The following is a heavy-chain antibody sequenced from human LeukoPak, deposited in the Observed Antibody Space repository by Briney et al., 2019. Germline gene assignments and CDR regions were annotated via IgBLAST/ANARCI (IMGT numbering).Heavy chain of an antibody. Sequence: AGSLTLTCAASGFTFNNYALSWVRQGPGKGLEWVSSISSRGDTTHSADSVKGRLTLSRDSSKNKLYLQMNSQRDDGTAIYYCAKRRSKNAPTIFYWGRGTVDTVSS. D-gene: IGHD1-1*01. CDR3: AKRRSKNAPTIFY. V-gene: IGHV3-23*01. CDR2: ISSRGDTT. J-gene: IGHJ4*02. CDR1: GFTFNNYA.